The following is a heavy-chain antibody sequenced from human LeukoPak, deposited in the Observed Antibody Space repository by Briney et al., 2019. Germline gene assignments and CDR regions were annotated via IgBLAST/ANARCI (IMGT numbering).Heavy chain of an antibody. D-gene: IGHD6-6*01. CDR2: IYYSGST. CDR1: GDSINNYY. CDR3: ARGSNWLDP. J-gene: IGHJ5*02. V-gene: IGHV4-59*01. Sequence: SETLSLICNVPGDSINNYYWSWVRPPPGKGLEWIGYIYYSGSTNYNPTLKSRVTISKDQSKKQVALKLTSVTAADTAVYYCARGSNWLDPWGQGTLVSVSS.